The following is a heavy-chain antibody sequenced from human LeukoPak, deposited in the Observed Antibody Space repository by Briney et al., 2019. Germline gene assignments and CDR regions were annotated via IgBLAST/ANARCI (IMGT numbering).Heavy chain of an antibody. J-gene: IGHJ3*02. V-gene: IGHV3-21*01. CDR2: ISSSSRYI. CDR1: GFTFSSYS. CDR3: ARESLVGYCSSTSCLDAFDI. D-gene: IGHD2-2*01. Sequence: GGSQRLLCAASGFTFSSYSMNWVRQAPGKGRECVSSISSSSRYIYYADSVKGRFTISTDNAKNSLYLQMNSLRAADTAVYYCARESLVGYCSSTSCLDAFDIWGQGTMVTVSS.